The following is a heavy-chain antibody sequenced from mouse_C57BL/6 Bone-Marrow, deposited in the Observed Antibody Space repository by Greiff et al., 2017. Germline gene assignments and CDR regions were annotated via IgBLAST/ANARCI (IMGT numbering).Heavy chain of an antibody. D-gene: IGHD3-2*02. CDR2: ISSGGDYI. CDR1: GFTFSSYA. CDR3: TRDRTAQATFDY. Sequence: EVNVVESGEGLVKPGGSLKLSCAASGFTFSSYAMSWVRQTPEKRLEWVAYISSGGDYIYYADTVKGRFTISRDNARNTLYLQMSSLKSEDTAMYYCTRDRTAQATFDYWGQGTTLTVSS. V-gene: IGHV5-9-1*02. J-gene: IGHJ2*01.